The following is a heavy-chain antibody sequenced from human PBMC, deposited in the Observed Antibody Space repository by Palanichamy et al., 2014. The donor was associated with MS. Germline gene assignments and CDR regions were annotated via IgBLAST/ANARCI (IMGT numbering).Heavy chain of an antibody. Sequence: EVQLVESGGGLIQPGGFLRLSCAASGFTVSSNFMTWVRQAPGKGLEWVSVIYAGGNTYYADSVKGRFTISRDNSKNTVFLQMNNLRVEDTAVYYCARVMVTAATHHYDYGMDVWGQGTTVTVSS. CDR3: ARVMVTAATHHYDYGMDV. J-gene: IGHJ6*02. D-gene: IGHD2-21*02. CDR2: IYAGGNT. V-gene: IGHV3-53*01. CDR1: GFTVSSNF.